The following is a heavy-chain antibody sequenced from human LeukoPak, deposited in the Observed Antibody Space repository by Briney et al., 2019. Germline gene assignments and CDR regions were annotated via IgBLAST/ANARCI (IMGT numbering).Heavy chain of an antibody. V-gene: IGHV1-2*02. CDR2: INPNSGAT. CDR3: ARAGKGIQQLVRDY. Sequence: GASVKVSCKTSGYTSTGYYIHWVRQAPGQGLEWMGWINPNSGATNYAQKFQGRVTMTRDTSISTAYMDLSRLRSDDTAVYYCARAGKGIQQLVRDYWGQGTLVTVSS. J-gene: IGHJ4*02. D-gene: IGHD6-13*01. CDR1: GYTSTGYY.